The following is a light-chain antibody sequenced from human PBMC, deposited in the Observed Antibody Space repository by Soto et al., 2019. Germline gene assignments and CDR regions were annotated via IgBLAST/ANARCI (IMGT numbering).Light chain of an antibody. Sequence: QSALTQPASVSGSPGQSITISCTGTSSDVGGYNYVSCYQQHPGNAPKLLIYDVSYWPSGVSARFSGSKSGNTASLTISGLQAEDEADYYCSSYTTSGTSVFGTGTKLTVL. CDR3: SSYTTSGTSV. V-gene: IGLV2-14*01. CDR2: DVS. J-gene: IGLJ1*01. CDR1: SSDVGGYNY.